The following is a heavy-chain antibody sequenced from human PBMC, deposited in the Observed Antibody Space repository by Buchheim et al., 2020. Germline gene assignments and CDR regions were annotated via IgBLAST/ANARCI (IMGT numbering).Heavy chain of an antibody. CDR1: GGSFSGYY. Sequence: QVQLQQWGAGLLKPSETLSLTCAVYGGSFSGYYWSWIRQPPGKGLEWIGEINHSGSTNYNPSLKSRVTISVDTSKNQFSLKLSSVTAADTAVYYCARWAKLAQYGSGSYYSYYFDYWGQGTL. CDR3: ARWAKLAQYGSGSYYSYYFDY. J-gene: IGHJ4*02. V-gene: IGHV4-34*01. CDR2: INHSGST. D-gene: IGHD3-10*01.